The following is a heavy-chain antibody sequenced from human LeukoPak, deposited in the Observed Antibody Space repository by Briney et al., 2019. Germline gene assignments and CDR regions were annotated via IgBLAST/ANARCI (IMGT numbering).Heavy chain of an antibody. D-gene: IGHD3-22*01. V-gene: IGHV4-4*07. CDR1: GGSISSYY. CDR2: IYTSGST. Sequence: SETLSLTCTVSGGSISSYYWSWIRQPAGKGLEWIGRIYTSGSTNYNPSLKSRVTMSVDTSKNQFSLQLNSVTPEDTAVYYCARDYDSSGYYLDYWGQGTLVTVSS. CDR3: ARDYDSSGYYLDY. J-gene: IGHJ4*02.